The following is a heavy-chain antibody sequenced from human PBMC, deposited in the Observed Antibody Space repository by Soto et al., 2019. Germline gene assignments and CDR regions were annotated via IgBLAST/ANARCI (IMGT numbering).Heavy chain of an antibody. CDR3: ARVPGHWFDP. CDR1: GGSISRYY. V-gene: IGHV4-34*01. CDR2: INHSGST. D-gene: IGHD7-27*01. Sequence: SETLSLTCTVSGGSISRYYWRWIRQPPGKGLEWIGEINHSGSTNYNPSLKSRVTISVDTSKNQFSLKLSSVTAADTAVYYCARVPGHWFDPWGQGTLVTVSS. J-gene: IGHJ5*02.